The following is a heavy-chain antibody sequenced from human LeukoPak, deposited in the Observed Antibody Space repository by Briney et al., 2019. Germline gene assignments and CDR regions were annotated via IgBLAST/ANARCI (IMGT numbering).Heavy chain of an antibody. CDR1: GGSISSSSYY. D-gene: IGHD3-3*01. V-gene: IGHV4-39*07. Sequence: SETLSLTCTVSGGSISSSSYYWGWIRQPPGKGLEWIGSIYYSGSTYYNPSLKSRVTISVDTSKNQFSLKLSSVTAADTAVYYCARVKSGLRFLEWLYYYYYYMDVWGKGTTVTVSS. CDR2: IYYSGST. J-gene: IGHJ6*03. CDR3: ARVKSGLRFLEWLYYYYYYMDV.